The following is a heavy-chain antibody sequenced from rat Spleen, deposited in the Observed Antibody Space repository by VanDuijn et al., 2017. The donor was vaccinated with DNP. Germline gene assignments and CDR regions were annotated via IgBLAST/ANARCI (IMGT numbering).Heavy chain of an antibody. V-gene: IGHV4-2*01. J-gene: IGHJ4*01. CDR2: INKDSSTI. CDR1: GFNFNDYW. Sequence: EVKLVESGGGLVQPGRSLKLSCATSGFNFNDYWMGWVRQAPGKGLEWIGEINKDSSTINYTPSLKDKFAISRDNAHNTLYLQMSKLGSEDTAIYYCARARGNYGYNSYAMDAWGQGTSVTVSS. CDR3: ARARGNYGYNSYAMDA. D-gene: IGHD1-9*01.